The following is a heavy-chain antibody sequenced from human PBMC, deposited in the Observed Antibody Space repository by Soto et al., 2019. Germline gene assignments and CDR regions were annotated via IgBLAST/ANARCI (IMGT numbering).Heavy chain of an antibody. V-gene: IGHV4-34*01. CDR3: ARGLKRGYSYGYLPRGITCFDP. D-gene: IGHD5-18*01. CDR2: INHSGST. CDR1: GGSFSGYY. J-gene: IGHJ5*02. Sequence: KPSETLSLTCAVYGGSFSGYYWSWIRQPPGKGLEWIGEINHSGSTNYNPSLKSRVTISVDTSKNQFSLKLSSVTAADTAVYYCARGLKRGYSYGYLPRGITCFDPWGQGTLVTVSS.